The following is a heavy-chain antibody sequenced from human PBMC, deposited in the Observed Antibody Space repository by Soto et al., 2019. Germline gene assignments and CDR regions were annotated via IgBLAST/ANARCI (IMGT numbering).Heavy chain of an antibody. CDR1: GGSIRSSSYN. CDR3: ARLNKYFDY. CDR2: IFYSGST. V-gene: IGHV4-39*01. J-gene: IGHJ4*02. Sequence: PSETLSLTCIVSGGSIRSSSYNWGWIRQPPGKGLEWIGSIFYSGSTYYNPSLKSRVTISVDASKNQFSLKLNSVTAADTAMYYCARLNKYFDYWGQGTLVTVSS.